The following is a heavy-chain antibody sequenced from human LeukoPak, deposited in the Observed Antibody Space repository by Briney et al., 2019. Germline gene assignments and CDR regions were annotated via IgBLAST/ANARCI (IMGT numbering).Heavy chain of an antibody. CDR3: GKGAPSRAYLGWGDVFDI. V-gene: IGHV3-23*01. Sequence: PGGSLRLSCAASGFTFSSYAMSWVRQAPGKGLEWVSAISGSGGSTYYADSVKGRFTISRDNSKNTLYLQMNSLRAEDTAVYYCGKGAPSRAYLGWGDVFDIGAKGKMATVSS. CDR2: ISGSGGST. D-gene: IGHD4-23*01. CDR1: GFTFSSYA. J-gene: IGHJ3*02.